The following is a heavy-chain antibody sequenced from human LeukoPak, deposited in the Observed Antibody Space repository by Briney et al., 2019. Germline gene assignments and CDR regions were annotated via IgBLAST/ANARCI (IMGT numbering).Heavy chain of an antibody. D-gene: IGHD3-10*01. CDR2: IYQSGST. V-gene: IGHV4-38-2*02. J-gene: IGHJ5*02. CDR1: GYSISSGYY. Sequence: PSETLSLTCTVSGYSISSGYYWGWIRQPPGKGLEWIGSIYQSGSTYYNPSLKSRVTISLDTSKNQFSLKLSSVTAADTAVYYCARGVTMVRGVITNWFDPWGQGTLVTVSS. CDR3: ARGVTMVRGVITNWFDP.